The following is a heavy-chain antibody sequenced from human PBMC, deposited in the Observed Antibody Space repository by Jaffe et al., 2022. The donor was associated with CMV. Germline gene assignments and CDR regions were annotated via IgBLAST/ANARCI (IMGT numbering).Heavy chain of an antibody. CDR2: INPSGGST. V-gene: IGHV1-46*01. J-gene: IGHJ5*02. Sequence: QVQLVQSGAEVKKPGASVKVSCKASGYTFTSYYMHWVRQAPGQGLEWMGIINPSGGSTSYAQKFQGRVTMTRDTSTSTVYMELSSLRSEDTAVYYCARDSSPYIVVVVANNWFDPWGQGTLVTVSS. CDR3: ARDSSPYIVVVVANNWFDP. CDR1: GYTFTSYY. D-gene: IGHD2-15*01.